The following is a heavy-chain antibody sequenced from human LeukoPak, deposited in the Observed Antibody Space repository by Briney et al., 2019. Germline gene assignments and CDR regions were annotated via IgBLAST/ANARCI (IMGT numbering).Heavy chain of an antibody. V-gene: IGHV3-23*01. CDR3: AKGPQYYYDSSGYLDY. Sequence: GGSLRLSCAASGFTFSSYAMSWVRQAPGKGLEWVSAISGSGGSTYYADSVKGRFTISRDNSKNTLYLQMNSLRAEDTAVYYCAKGPQYYYDSSGYLDYWGQGTLVTVSS. J-gene: IGHJ4*02. D-gene: IGHD3-22*01. CDR2: ISGSGGST. CDR1: GFTFSSYA.